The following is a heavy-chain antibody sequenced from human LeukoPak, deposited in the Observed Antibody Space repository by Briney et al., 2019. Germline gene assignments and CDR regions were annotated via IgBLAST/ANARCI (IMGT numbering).Heavy chain of an antibody. Sequence: GASVKVSCKASGYTFTSYYMHWVRQAPGQGLEWMGGIIPIFGTANYAQKFQGRVTITADESTSTAYMELSSLRSEDTAVYYCARGYSSSWYWFDPWGQGTLVTVSS. V-gene: IGHV1-69*13. CDR2: IIPIFGTA. D-gene: IGHD6-13*01. CDR1: GYTFTSYY. J-gene: IGHJ5*02. CDR3: ARGYSSSWYWFDP.